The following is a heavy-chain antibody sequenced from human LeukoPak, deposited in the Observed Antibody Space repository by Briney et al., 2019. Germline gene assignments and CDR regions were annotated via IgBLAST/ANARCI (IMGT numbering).Heavy chain of an antibody. CDR3: ARQGYADFSSRPFDY. CDR2: IYYSGST. V-gene: IGHV4-39*01. D-gene: IGHD4-17*01. Sequence: SETLSLTCTVSGGSISSSSYYWGWIRQPPGKGLEWIGSIYYSGSTYYNPSLKSRVTISVDTPKNQFSLKLRSVTAADTAMYYCARQGYADFSSRPFDYWGQGTLVTVSS. J-gene: IGHJ4*02. CDR1: GGSISSSSYY.